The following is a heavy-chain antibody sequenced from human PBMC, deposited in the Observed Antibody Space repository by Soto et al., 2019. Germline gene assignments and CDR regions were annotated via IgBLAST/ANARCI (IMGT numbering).Heavy chain of an antibody. D-gene: IGHD6-13*01. J-gene: IGHJ4*02. CDR2: ISSSSSYI. Sequence: PGGSLRLSCAASGFTFSSYSMNWVRQAPGKGLEWVSSISSSSSYIYYADSVKGRFTISRDNAKNSLYLQMNSLRAEDTAVYYCVLSVAGSSPLDYWGQGTLVTVSS. CDR1: GFTFSSYS. V-gene: IGHV3-21*01. CDR3: VLSVAGSSPLDY.